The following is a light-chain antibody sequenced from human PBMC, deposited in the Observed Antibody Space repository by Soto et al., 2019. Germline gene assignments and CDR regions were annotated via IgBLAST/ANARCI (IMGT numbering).Light chain of an antibody. CDR1: QTFTSGY. CDR2: GVS. CDR3: QVYGSSSKT. J-gene: IGKJ1*01. Sequence: EVVLTQSPDTLSFSPGERSTLSFMSSQTFTSGYLAWYQQKTGQAPRLLIYGVSTGATGIPDRFSGSGSGTDFTLTISRLEPEDFAVYFCQVYGSSSKTFGQGTKVDIK. V-gene: IGKV3-20*01.